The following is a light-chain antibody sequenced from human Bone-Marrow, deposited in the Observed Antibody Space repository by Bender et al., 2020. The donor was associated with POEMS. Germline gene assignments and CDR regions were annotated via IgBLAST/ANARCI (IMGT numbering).Light chain of an antibody. CDR2: EVF. CDR1: SSNIGAHA. V-gene: IGLV2-23*02. J-gene: IGLJ2*01. CDR3: CSYAGSSSSVI. Sequence: QSVLTQPPSASGTPGQRVTISCSGGSSNIGAHAVNWYQHLPGTAPKLIIYEVFKRPSGLSNRFSGSKFDNTASLTISGLQAADEADYYCCSYAGSSSSVIFGGGTRLTVL.